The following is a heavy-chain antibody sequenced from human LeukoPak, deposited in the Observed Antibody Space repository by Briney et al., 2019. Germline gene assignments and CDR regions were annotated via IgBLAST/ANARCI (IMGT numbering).Heavy chain of an antibody. CDR1: GFTLNTYT. Sequence: PGGSLRLSCAASGFTLNTYTMNWVRQAPGKGLEWVSSITASSTAIYSADSVKGRFTISRDNAKNFLYLQMNSLRAEDTAVYYCTRHGGRDYYDSSEDAFDIWGQGTMVIVSS. D-gene: IGHD3-22*01. J-gene: IGHJ3*02. V-gene: IGHV3-21*04. CDR3: TRHGGRDYYDSSEDAFDI. CDR2: ITASSTAI.